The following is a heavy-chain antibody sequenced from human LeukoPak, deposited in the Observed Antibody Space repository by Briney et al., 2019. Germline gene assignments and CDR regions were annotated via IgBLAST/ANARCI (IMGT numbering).Heavy chain of an antibody. CDR2: IYYSGIT. CDR3: ARSDSSSLPSDY. CDR1: GGSISSYY. J-gene: IGHJ4*02. D-gene: IGHD6-6*01. V-gene: IGHV4-59*01. Sequence: SETLSLTCTVSGGSISSYYWTWIRQPPGKGLEWIWYIYYSGITNYNPSLKSRVTISVDTSKNQFSLKLTSVTAADTAMYYCARSDSSSLPSDYWGQGTLVTVSS.